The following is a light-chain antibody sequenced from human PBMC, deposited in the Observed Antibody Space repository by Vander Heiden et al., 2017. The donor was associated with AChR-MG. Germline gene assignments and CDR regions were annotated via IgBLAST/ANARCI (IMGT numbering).Light chain of an antibody. J-gene: IGLJ3*02. Sequence: QTVVTQEPSFSVSPGGTVTLTCGLESGSVAPDNHPSWYQQTPGQSPRTLISRTRTRPPGVPGRFSGFILGNKAALTITGAQADDEGHYYCLVYMGNDIWVFGGGTKLTVL. CDR1: SGSVAPDNH. CDR2: RTR. V-gene: IGLV8-61*01. CDR3: LVYMGNDIWV.